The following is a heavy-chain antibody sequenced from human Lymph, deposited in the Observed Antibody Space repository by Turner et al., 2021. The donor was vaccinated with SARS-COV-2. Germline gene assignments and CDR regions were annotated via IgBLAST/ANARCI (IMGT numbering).Heavy chain of an antibody. CDR1: GGTFSSSA. CDR3: ARGAAYCSGGSYYRKGFDY. CDR2: IIPIFGTA. Sequence: QVQLVQSGAEVKKPGSSVKVSCKASGGTFSSSAISWVRQAPGQGLEWMGGIIPIFGTANYAQRFQGRVTITADESTSTAYMELRSLRSEDTAVYYCARGAAYCSGGSYYRKGFDYWGQGTPVTVSS. V-gene: IGHV1-69*01. D-gene: IGHD2-15*01. J-gene: IGHJ4*02.